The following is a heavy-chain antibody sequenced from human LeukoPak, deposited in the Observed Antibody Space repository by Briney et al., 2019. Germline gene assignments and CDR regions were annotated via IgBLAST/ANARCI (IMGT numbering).Heavy chain of an antibody. J-gene: IGHJ4*02. D-gene: IGHD2-15*01. V-gene: IGHV3-21*04. Sequence: KAGGSLRLSCAASGFTFSSYSMNWVRQAPGKGLEWVSSISSSSSYIYYADSVKGRFTISRDNAKNSLYLQMNRLRAEDTAVYYCAKEATPYNWGQGTLVTVSS. CDR3: AKEATPYN. CDR2: ISSSSSYI. CDR1: GFTFSSYS.